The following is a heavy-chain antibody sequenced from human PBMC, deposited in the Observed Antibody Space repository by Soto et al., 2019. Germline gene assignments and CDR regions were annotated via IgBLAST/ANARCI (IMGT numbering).Heavy chain of an antibody. J-gene: IGHJ3*02. V-gene: IGHV1-18*01. CDR1: GYTFTSYG. D-gene: IGHD3-10*01. Sequence: GASVKVSCKASGYTFTSYGISWVRQAPGQGLEWMGWISAYNGNTNYAQKLQGRVTMTTDTSTSTAYMELRSLRSDDTAVYYCARDRYYYGSGPRDAFDIWGQGTMVTVS. CDR3: ARDRYYYGSGPRDAFDI. CDR2: ISAYNGNT.